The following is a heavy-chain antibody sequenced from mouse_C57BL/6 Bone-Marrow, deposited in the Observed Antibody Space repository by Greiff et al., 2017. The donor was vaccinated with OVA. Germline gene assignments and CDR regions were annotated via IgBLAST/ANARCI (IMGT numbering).Heavy chain of an antibody. CDR2: IDPSDSYT. J-gene: IGHJ3*01. CDR1: GYTFTSYW. Sequence: VQLQQPGAELVMPGASVKLSCKASGYTFTSYWMHWVKQRPGQGLEWIGEIDPSDSYTNYNQKFKGKSTLTVDKSTSTAYMQLSSLTSEDSAVYYCARDWVAYWGQGTLVTVSA. CDR3: ARDWVAY. V-gene: IGHV1-69*01.